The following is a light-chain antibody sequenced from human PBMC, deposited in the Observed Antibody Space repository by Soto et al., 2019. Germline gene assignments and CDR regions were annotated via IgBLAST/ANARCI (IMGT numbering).Light chain of an antibody. CDR1: QDIKNY. J-gene: IGKJ1*01. CDR3: LQHHCYPRS. CDR2: GAT. V-gene: IGKV1-17*01. Sequence: DIEMTQSPSALSASVGDRVTITCRAGQDIKNYLSWFQQKPGKAPKRLIYGATTLQTGVPSRFSGSGSGTEFTLTISSLQAEDFATYYCLQHHCYPRSFGQGTTVDIK.